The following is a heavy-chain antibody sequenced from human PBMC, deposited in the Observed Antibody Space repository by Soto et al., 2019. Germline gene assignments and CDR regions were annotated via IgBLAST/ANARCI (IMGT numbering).Heavy chain of an antibody. D-gene: IGHD3-16*01. J-gene: IGHJ4*02. CDR2: IVPRYDSV. CDR1: GGTLNTYT. Sequence: QVQLVQSGAEVKKPGASVKVSCEASGGTLNTYTINWVRQAPGRGLEWVGQIVPRYDSVHYAENFQDRVTITVAKSTKTSYMELTRLRSEDTALYFCASWRSYIGSYCFDYWGQGTLVTVSS. V-gene: IGHV1-69*06. CDR3: ASWRSYIGSYCFDY.